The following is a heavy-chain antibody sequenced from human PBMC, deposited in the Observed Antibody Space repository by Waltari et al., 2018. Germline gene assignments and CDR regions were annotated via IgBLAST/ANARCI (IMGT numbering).Heavy chain of an antibody. Sequence: QVHLQQWGAGLLKPSETLSLTCGVYSGYLPGYHWNWIRQAPGNGLAWIGDINHSGHTANIPSLESRVNISAVTSKNQFSLHLTSVTAADTAVYYCARGHPFTIVSPRYYYYYYMDVWDKGTAVTVSS. V-gene: IGHV4-34*01. CDR1: SGYLPGYH. J-gene: IGHJ6*03. CDR3: ARGHPFTIVSPRYYYYYYMDV. CDR2: INHSGHT. D-gene: IGHD3-9*01.